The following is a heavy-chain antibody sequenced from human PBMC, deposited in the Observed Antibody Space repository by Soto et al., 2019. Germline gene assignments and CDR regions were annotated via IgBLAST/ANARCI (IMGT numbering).Heavy chain of an antibody. V-gene: IGHV3-15*07. CDR3: TTPLRGSSGPDYYYYGMDV. CDR1: GFTFDDYT. J-gene: IGHJ6*02. Sequence: GGSLRLSCAASGFTFDDYTMHWVRQAPGKGLEWVGRIKSKTDGGTTDYAAPVKGRFTISRDDSKNTLYLQMNSLKTEDTAVYYCTTPLRGSSGPDYYYYGMDVWGQGTTVTVSS. CDR2: IKSKTDGGTT. D-gene: IGHD6-19*01.